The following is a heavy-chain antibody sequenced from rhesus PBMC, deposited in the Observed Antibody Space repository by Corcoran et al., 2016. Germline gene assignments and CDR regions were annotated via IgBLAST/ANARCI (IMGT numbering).Heavy chain of an antibody. Sequence: QLQLQESGPGLVKPSETLSPTCAVSGGSIRRRYWRCLRQAPGKGLEWIGYIYGSGSSTNYNPSLKSRVTLSVDTSKNQLSLKLSSVTAADTAVYYCARHSSSYFDYWGQGVLVTVSS. CDR3: ARHSSSYFDY. D-gene: IGHD6-19*01. CDR2: IYGSGSST. V-gene: IGHV4-169*01. CDR1: GGSIRRRY. J-gene: IGHJ4*01.